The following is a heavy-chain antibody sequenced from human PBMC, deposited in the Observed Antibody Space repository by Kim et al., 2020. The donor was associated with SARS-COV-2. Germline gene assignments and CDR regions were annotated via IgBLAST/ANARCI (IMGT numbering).Heavy chain of an antibody. J-gene: IGHJ6*02. V-gene: IGHV3-48*02. CDR2: ISSSSSTI. CDR1: GFTFSSYS. Sequence: GGSLRLSCAASGFTFSSYSMNWVRQAPGKGLEWVSYISSSSSTIYYADSVKGRFTISRDNAKNSLYLQMNSLRDEDTAVYYCARVRLYGSGSYYTPSLGSYYYYGMDVWGQGTTVTVSS. D-gene: IGHD3-10*01. CDR3: ARVRLYGSGSYYTPSLGSYYYYGMDV.